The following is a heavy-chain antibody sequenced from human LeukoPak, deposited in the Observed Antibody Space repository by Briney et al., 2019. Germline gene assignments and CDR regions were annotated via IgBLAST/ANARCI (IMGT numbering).Heavy chain of an antibody. D-gene: IGHD6-19*01. CDR3: AKDGRAVAGHFDY. Sequence: PGGSPRLSCAASGFTFDDYAMHWVRQAPGKGLEWVSGISWNSGSIGYADSVKGRFTISRDNAKNSLYLQMNSLRAEDTALYYCAKDGRAVAGHFDYWGQGTLVTVSS. CDR2: ISWNSGSI. J-gene: IGHJ4*02. CDR1: GFTFDDYA. V-gene: IGHV3-9*01.